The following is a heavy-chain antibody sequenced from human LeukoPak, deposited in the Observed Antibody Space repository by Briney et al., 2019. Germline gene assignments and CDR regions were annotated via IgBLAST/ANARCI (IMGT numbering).Heavy chain of an antibody. CDR2: ISGSGGST. CDR1: GFTFSSYA. CDR3: AKAVLWFGESYFDY. V-gene: IGHV3-23*01. Sequence: PGGSLRLSCAASGFTFSSYAMSWVRQAPGKGLEWVSAISGSGGSTYYADSVKGQFTISRDNSKNTLYLQMNSLRAEDTAVYYCAKAVLWFGESYFDYWGQGTLVTVSS. D-gene: IGHD3-10*01. J-gene: IGHJ4*02.